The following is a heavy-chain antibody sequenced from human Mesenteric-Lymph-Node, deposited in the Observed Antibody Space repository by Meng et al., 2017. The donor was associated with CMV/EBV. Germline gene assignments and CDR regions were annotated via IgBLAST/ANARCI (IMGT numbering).Heavy chain of an antibody. CDR1: GLTFSRYV. Sequence: GESLKISCAASGLTFSRYVMSWVRQAPGKRLEWVSGINWNGGSIAHADSVEGRFTISRDNAKNSLYLEMTSLRADDTAFYHCARDGGSYLELDSWGRGTLVTVSS. D-gene: IGHD1-26*01. CDR2: INWNGGSI. CDR3: ARDGGSYLELDS. J-gene: IGHJ4*02. V-gene: IGHV3-20*01.